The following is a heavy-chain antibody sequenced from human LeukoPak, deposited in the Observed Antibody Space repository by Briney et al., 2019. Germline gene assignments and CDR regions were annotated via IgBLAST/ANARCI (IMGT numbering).Heavy chain of an antibody. CDR3: ARGNSGPGY. CDR1: GGSFSGYY. Sequence: SETLSLTCAAYGGSFSGYYWSWIRQPPGKGLEWIGEINHSGSTNYNPSLKSRVTISVDTSKNQFSLKLSSVTAADTAVYYCARGNSGPGYWGQGTLVTVSS. V-gene: IGHV4-34*01. CDR2: INHSGST. D-gene: IGHD1-26*01. J-gene: IGHJ4*02.